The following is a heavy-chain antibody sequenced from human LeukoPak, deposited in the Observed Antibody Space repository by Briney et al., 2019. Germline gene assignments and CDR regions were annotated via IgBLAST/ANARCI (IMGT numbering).Heavy chain of an antibody. V-gene: IGHV3-23*01. CDR3: AKDTDYGDYGGVLDY. D-gene: IGHD4-17*01. Sequence: GGSLRLSCAASGFTFSSYAMSWVRQAPGKGPEWVSAISGSGGSTYYADSVKGRFTISRDNSKNTLYLQMNSLRAEDTAVYYCAKDTDYGDYGGVLDYWGQGTLVTVSS. J-gene: IGHJ4*02. CDR2: ISGSGGST. CDR1: GFTFSSYA.